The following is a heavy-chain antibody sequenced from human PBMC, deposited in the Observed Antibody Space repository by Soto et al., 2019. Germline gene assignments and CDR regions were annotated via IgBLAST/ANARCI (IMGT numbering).Heavy chain of an antibody. CDR3: ITAPLR. CDR2: IRSQGDGGTA. Sequence: QLVESGGGFVKPGMSLRLTCAASGFTFSNAWMTWVRQAPGKGLERVGLIRSQGDGGTADYAPPVRGRFTISRDDSHSMVFLHMDNLQPVDTAVYYCITAPLRWGRGTLVTVSS. V-gene: IGHV3-15*01. CDR1: GFTFSNAW. J-gene: IGHJ1*01.